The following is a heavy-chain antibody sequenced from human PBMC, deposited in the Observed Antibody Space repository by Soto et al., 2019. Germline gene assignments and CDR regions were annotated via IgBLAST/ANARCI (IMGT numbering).Heavy chain of an antibody. CDR3: ARAPQYSSSWFDY. V-gene: IGHV3-13*01. CDR2: IGTAGDT. Sequence: ESGGGLVQPGGSLRLSCAASGFTFSSYDMHWVRQATGKGLEWVSAIGTAGDTYYPGSVKGRFTISRENAKNSLYLQMNSLRAEDTAVYYCARAPQYSSSWFDYWGQGTLVTVSS. J-gene: IGHJ4*02. D-gene: IGHD6-13*01. CDR1: GFTFSSYD.